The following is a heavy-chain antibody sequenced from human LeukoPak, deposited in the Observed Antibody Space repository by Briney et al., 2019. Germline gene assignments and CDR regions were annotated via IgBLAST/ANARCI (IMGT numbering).Heavy chain of an antibody. D-gene: IGHD2-2*01. CDR3: VKESPYCTSSSCRFYYFDS. J-gene: IGHJ4*02. V-gene: IGHV3-48*04. Sequence: GGSLRLSCAASGFTFSSYSMNWVRQAPGKGLEWVSYISSSSSTIYYADSVKGRFTISRDNAKNSLYLQMNSLRAEDTAVYYCVKESPYCTSSSCRFYYFDSWGQGTLVTVSS. CDR1: GFTFSSYS. CDR2: ISSSSSTI.